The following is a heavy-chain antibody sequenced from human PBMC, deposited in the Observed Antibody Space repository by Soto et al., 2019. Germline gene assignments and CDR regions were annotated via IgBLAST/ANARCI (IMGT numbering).Heavy chain of an antibody. J-gene: IGHJ5*02. V-gene: IGHV4-4*07. CDR1: GGSISSYY. CDR2: IYTSGST. Sequence: SETLSLTCTVSGGSISSYYWSWIRQPAGKGLEWIGRIYTSGSTNYNPSLKSRVTMSVDTSKNQFSLKLSSVTAADTAVYYCARASQCTNGVCMNWFDPWGQGTLVTVSS. D-gene: IGHD2-8*01. CDR3: ARASQCTNGVCMNWFDP.